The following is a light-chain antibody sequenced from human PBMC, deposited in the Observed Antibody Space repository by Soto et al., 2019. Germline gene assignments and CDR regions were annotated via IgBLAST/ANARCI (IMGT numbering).Light chain of an antibody. Sequence: EVVLTQSPATLSLSPGERATLSCRANQSVSANYLAWYQQKPGQAPRLLIYGASSRATAIPDRFSGSGSGTDFNLTICRLEPEDFAVFYCHQYGSSPFTFGPGTKVDI. V-gene: IGKV3-20*01. CDR1: QSVSANY. CDR2: GAS. CDR3: HQYGSSPFT. J-gene: IGKJ3*01.